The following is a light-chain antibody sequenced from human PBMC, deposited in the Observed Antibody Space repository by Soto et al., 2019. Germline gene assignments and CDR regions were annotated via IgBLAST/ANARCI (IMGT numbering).Light chain of an antibody. Sequence: DIVMTQSPDSLAVSLGERATINCKSSQSVLYSSNNKNYLAWYHQKPGQSPRLLLYWASTRESGVPDRFSGSGSGPDFTLTISSLQAEDVAVYYCQQYYNTPYTFGQGTKLEIK. V-gene: IGKV4-1*01. CDR2: WAS. CDR1: QSVLYSSNNKNY. CDR3: QQYYNTPYT. J-gene: IGKJ2*01.